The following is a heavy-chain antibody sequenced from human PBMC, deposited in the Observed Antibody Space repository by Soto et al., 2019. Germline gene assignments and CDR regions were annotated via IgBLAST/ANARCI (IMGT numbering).Heavy chain of an antibody. V-gene: IGHV1-69*06. CDR2: IIPIFGTA. CDR1: GGTFSSYA. Sequence: PRPSVKVSCKASGGTFSSYAIRWLLQAPGQGLEWMGGIIPIFGTANYAQKFQGRVTITADKSTSTAYMELSSLRSEDTAVYYCASTCKYLALDYWGQGTLVTVSS. CDR3: ASTCKYLALDY. J-gene: IGHJ4*02. D-gene: IGHD3-16*02.